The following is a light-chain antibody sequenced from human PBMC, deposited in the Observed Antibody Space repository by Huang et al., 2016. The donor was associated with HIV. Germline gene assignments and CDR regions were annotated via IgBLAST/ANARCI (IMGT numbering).Light chain of an antibody. V-gene: IGKV1-27*01. J-gene: IGKJ4*01. Sequence: DIQMTQSHSSLYASVGDRVTITCRTNQGISNYLDWYQQKPGKIPKLLSYAASTLQSGVPSRFSGSGSGTDFTLSISSLQPEDVATYYCQKYNSAPLTFGGGTKVESK. CDR1: QGISNY. CDR2: AAS. CDR3: QKYNSAPLT.